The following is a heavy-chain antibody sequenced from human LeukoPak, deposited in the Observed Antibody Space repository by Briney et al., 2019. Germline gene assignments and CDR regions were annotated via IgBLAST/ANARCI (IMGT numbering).Heavy chain of an antibody. CDR2: INPNSGGT. J-gene: IGHJ4*02. D-gene: IGHD3-22*01. Sequence: ASVKVSCKASGYTFTGYYMHWVRQDPGQGLEWMGWINPNSGGTNYAQKFQGRVTMTRDTSISTAYMELSRLRSDDTAVYYCAREGGSSGYYQNLDYWGQGTLVTVSS. CDR1: GYTFTGYY. CDR3: AREGGSSGYYQNLDY. V-gene: IGHV1-2*02.